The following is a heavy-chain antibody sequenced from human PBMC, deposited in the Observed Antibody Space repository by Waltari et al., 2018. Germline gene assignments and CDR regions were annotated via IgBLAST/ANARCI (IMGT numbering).Heavy chain of an antibody. V-gene: IGHV3-23*01. CDR2: ISGSCGST. CDR3: AKDPRGYCSSTSCPREGYYYYGMDV. Sequence: EVQLLESGGGLVQPGGSLRLSCAASGFTFSSYAMSWVRPAPGKGLEWVSVISGSCGSTYYADSVKGRFTISRDNSKNTLYLQMNSLRAEDTAVYYCAKDPRGYCSSTSCPREGYYYYGMDVWGQGTTVTVSS. D-gene: IGHD2-2*01. J-gene: IGHJ6*02. CDR1: GFTFSSYA.